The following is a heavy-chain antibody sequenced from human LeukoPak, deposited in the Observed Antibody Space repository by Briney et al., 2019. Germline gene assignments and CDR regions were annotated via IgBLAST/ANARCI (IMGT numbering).Heavy chain of an antibody. CDR2: IYYSGIT. V-gene: IGHV4-59*08. J-gene: IGHJ5*02. Sequence: SETLSLTCTVSGDSISSDYWNWIRHSPGKGLEWIGYIYYSGITNYNPSLKSRVTISLDTSKNQFSLKLRSVTAADTAVYYCARQTQGYCRSTSCHSWFDPWGQGTLVSVSS. D-gene: IGHD2-2*01. CDR3: ARQTQGYCRSTSCHSWFDP. CDR1: GDSISSDY.